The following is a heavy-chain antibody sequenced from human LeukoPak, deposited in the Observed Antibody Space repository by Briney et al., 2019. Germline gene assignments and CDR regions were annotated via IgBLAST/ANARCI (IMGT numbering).Heavy chain of an antibody. D-gene: IGHD3-22*01. CDR1: GGSITSYY. CDR3: AREPLGYYYDSSGYYNPDWYFDL. CDR2: IYYSGST. V-gene: IGHV4-59*01. J-gene: IGHJ2*01. Sequence: SETLSLTCTVSGGSITSYYWSWIRQPPGKGLEWIGYIYYSGSTNYNPSLKSRVTISLDTSKNQFSLKLSSVTAADTAVYYCAREPLGYYYDSSGYYNPDWYFDLWGRGTLVTVSS.